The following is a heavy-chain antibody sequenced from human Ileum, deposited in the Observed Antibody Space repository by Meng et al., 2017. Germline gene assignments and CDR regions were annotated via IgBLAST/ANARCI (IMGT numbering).Heavy chain of an antibody. V-gene: IGHV4-34*01. CDR3: ARGGGPRAYYFDY. CDR1: GGAFSGYY. J-gene: IGHJ4*02. D-gene: IGHD3-10*01. CDR2: IDHSGST. Sequence: GEGMLKPLATLSRTCAVYGGAFSGYYCGWIRQPPGKGLEWIGDIDHSGSTNYNPSLKGRVTISVDTYKNQFSLNLNSVTAADTAVYYCARGGGPRAYYFDYWGQGALVTVSS.